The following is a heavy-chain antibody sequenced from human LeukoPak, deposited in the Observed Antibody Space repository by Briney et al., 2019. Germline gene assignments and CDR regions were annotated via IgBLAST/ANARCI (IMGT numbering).Heavy chain of an antibody. Sequence: SETLSLTCAVYGGSFSGYYWSWIRQPPGKGLEWIGEINHSGSTNYNPSLKSRVTISVDTSKNQFSLKLSSVTAADTAVYYCARDRWLAYYYYGMDVWGQGTTVTVSS. CDR2: INHSGST. CDR3: ARDRWLAYYYYGMDV. CDR1: GGSFSGYY. D-gene: IGHD6-19*01. J-gene: IGHJ6*02. V-gene: IGHV4-34*01.